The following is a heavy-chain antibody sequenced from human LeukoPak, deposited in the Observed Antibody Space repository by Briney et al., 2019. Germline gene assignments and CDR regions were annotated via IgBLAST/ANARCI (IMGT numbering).Heavy chain of an antibody. CDR2: IIPILGTA. CDR1: GGTFSSYA. V-gene: IGHV1-69*13. J-gene: IGHJ5*02. Sequence: SVKVSCKASGGTFSSYAISWVRQAPGQGLEWMGGIIPILGTANYAQKFQGRVTITADESTSTAYMELSSLRSEDTAVYYCARDRGIVVVVAATSWFDPWGQGTLVTVSS. CDR3: ARDRGIVVVVAATSWFDP. D-gene: IGHD2-15*01.